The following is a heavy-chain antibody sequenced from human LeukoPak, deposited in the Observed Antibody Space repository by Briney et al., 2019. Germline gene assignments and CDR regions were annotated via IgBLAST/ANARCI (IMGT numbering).Heavy chain of an antibody. D-gene: IGHD2-21*01. CDR3: ACGGDCLDY. CDR1: GFTFSNAW. CDR2: INHSGST. Sequence: GSLRLSCAASGFTFSNAWMSWVRQAPGKGLEWIGEINHSGSTNYNPSLKSRVTISVDTSKNQFSLKLSSVTAADTAVYYCACGGDCLDYWGQGTLVTVSS. J-gene: IGHJ4*02. V-gene: IGHV4-34*08.